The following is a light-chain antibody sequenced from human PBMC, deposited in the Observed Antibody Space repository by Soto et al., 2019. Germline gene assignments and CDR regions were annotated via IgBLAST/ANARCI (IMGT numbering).Light chain of an antibody. CDR3: QQRSNWPIT. V-gene: IGKV3D-20*02. Sequence: EIVFTQSPSTLSLSPGERATLSCGASQSVSSSYLAWYQQKPGLAPRLLIYDASSRATGIPDRFSGSGSGTDFTLTISRLEPEDFAVYYCQQRSNWPITSGQGRRPEIK. CDR1: QSVSSSY. J-gene: IGKJ5*01. CDR2: DAS.